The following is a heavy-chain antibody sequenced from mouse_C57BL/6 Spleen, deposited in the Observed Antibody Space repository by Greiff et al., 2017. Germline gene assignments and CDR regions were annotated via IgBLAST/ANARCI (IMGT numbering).Heavy chain of an antibody. Sequence: EVQVVESGEGLVKPGGSLKLSCAASGFTFSSYAMSWVRQTPEKRLEWVAYISSGGDYIYYADTVKGRFTISRDNARNTLYLQMSSLKSEDTAMYYCTRDPSYYDYAWFAYWGQGTLVTVSA. V-gene: IGHV5-9-1*02. CDR3: TRDPSYYDYAWFAY. CDR2: ISSGGDYI. J-gene: IGHJ3*01. CDR1: GFTFSSYA. D-gene: IGHD2-4*01.